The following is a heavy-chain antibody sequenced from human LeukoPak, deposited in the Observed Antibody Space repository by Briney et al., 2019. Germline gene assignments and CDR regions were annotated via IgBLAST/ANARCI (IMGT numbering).Heavy chain of an antibody. CDR3: ARDRGSGWVKDY. CDR2: INPNSGGT. J-gene: IGHJ4*02. Sequence: ASVKVSCKASGYTFTGYCMHWVRQAPGQGLEWMGWINPNSGGTNYAQKFQGRVTMTRDTSISTAYTELSRLRSDDTAVYYCARDRGSGWVKDYWGQGTLVTVSS. V-gene: IGHV1-2*02. CDR1: GYTFTGYC. D-gene: IGHD6-19*01.